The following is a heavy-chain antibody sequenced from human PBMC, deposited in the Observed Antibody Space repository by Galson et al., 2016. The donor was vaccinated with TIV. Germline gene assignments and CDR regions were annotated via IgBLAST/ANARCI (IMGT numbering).Heavy chain of an antibody. D-gene: IGHD2-2*02. CDR3: VKDSRSGCPGTNCYNYYFYYYGLDV. CDR2: IIGVFAAV. J-gene: IGHJ6*02. Sequence: SVKVSCKGSGGPFRSYAISWVRQAPGQGLEWMGGIIGVFAAVTYAQKFQGRVTITADESTSTVYMEVSSLRHEDTALYYCVKDSRSGCPGTNCYNYYFYYYGLDVWGQGTTVTVSS. V-gene: IGHV1-69*13. CDR1: GGPFRSYA.